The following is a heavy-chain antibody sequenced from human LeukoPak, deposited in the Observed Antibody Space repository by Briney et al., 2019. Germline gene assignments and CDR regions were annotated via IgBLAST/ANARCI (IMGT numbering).Heavy chain of an antibody. CDR3: VRRAAVRGMDF. J-gene: IGHJ6*02. Sequence: GGSLRLSCPASGFIFDTHTLTWVRQAPGKGLEWVASISGSGDSTNYGDSVKGRFTISRDNFKRTVHLEMSNLRADDTAVYYCVRRAAVRGMDFWGLGTTVIVSS. CDR2: ISGSGDST. CDR1: GFIFDTHT. D-gene: IGHD1-14*01. V-gene: IGHV3-23*01.